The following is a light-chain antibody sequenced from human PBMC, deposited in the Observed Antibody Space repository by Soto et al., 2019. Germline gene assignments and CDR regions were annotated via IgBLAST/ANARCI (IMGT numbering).Light chain of an antibody. CDR3: QQYGSSPPIT. CDR2: DAS. V-gene: IGKV3-20*01. CDR1: QSVNNNY. Sequence: IVLTQSPCTLSLPPGERATLSCRASQSVNNNYLAWYQQEPGQAPRLLIYDASSRATGIPDRFSGGGSGTDFTLTISRLEPEDFAVYYCQQYGSSPPITFGQGTRLEI. J-gene: IGKJ5*01.